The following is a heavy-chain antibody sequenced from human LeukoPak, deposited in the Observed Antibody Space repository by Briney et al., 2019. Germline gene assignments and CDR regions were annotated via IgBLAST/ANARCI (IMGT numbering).Heavy chain of an antibody. CDR2: ISSSSSTI. D-gene: IGHD3-10*01. J-gene: IGHJ4*02. CDR3: ARDRGSFDY. Sequence: GGSLRLSCAASGFTFSSYSMNWVRQAPGKGLEWVSYISSSSSTIYYADSVKGRFTISRDNAKSSLYLQMNSLRAEDTAVYYCARDRGSFDYWGQGTLVTVSS. CDR1: GFTFSSYS. V-gene: IGHV3-48*01.